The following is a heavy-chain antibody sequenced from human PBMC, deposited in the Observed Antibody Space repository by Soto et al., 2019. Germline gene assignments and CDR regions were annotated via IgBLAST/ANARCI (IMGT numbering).Heavy chain of an antibody. J-gene: IGHJ5*02. CDR1: GGTMNSYY. CDR2: IYYSGST. D-gene: IGHD6-25*01. V-gene: IGHV4-59*01. CDR3: ARPHGGSSGWDNWFDP. Sequence: SETMYLTCTVSGGTMNSYYWSWIRQPPGKGLEWIGYIYYSGSTNYNPSLKSRVTISVDTSKNQFSLKLSSVTAADTAVYYCARPHGGSSGWDNWFDPWGQGTLVTVSS.